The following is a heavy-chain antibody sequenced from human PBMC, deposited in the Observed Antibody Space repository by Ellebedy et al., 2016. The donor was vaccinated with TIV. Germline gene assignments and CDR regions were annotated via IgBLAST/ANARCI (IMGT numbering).Heavy chain of an antibody. Sequence: SETLSLTCTVSGGSISRSSYYWGWIRQPPGKGLEWIGRIYSCGCTDYNPSLKTRVTISADTSKNQFSLRLSSVTAADTAVYYCARWFGELLYVRWFDPWGQGTLVTVSS. CDR2: IYSCGCT. D-gene: IGHD3-10*01. J-gene: IGHJ5*02. CDR1: GGSISRSSYY. V-gene: IGHV4-39*01. CDR3: ARWFGELLYVRWFDP.